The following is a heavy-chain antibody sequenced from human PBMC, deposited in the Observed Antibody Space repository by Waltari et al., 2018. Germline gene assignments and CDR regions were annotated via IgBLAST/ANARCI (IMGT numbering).Heavy chain of an antibody. CDR3: ARGDGGSGLGASDI. CDR2: IWYDGSNK. V-gene: IGHV3-33*01. CDR1: GFTFRNHG. J-gene: IGHJ3*02. Sequence: QVQLVESGGGVVQSGRSLRLSCVGSGFTFRNHGMNWVRQAPGKGLELVAGIWYDGSNKNYVDSVKGRFTISRDNSKNTLYLEMNSLRAEDTAVYFCARGDGGSGLGASDIWGQGTMVTVSS. D-gene: IGHD3-3*01.